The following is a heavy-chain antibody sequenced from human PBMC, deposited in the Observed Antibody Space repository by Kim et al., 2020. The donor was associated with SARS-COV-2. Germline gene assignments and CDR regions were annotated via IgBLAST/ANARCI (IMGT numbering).Heavy chain of an antibody. V-gene: IGHV4-31*03. CDR1: GGSISSGGYY. Sequence: SETLSLTCTVSGGSISSGGYYWSWIRQHPGKGLEWIGYIYYSGSTYYNPSLKSRVTISVDTSKNQFSLKLSSVTAADTAVYYCARGCIAARPCPFDYWGQGTLVTVSS. CDR3: ARGCIAARPCPFDY. D-gene: IGHD6-6*01. J-gene: IGHJ4*02. CDR2: IYYSGST.